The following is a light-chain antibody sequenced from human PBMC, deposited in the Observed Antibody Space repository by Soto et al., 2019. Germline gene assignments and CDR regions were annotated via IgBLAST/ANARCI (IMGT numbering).Light chain of an antibody. Sequence: AIQLTQSPSSLSASVGDRVTITCRASQGISSGLAWYQQAPGKPPKLLIYDASSLEIGVPSRFSGSGSMTDFPLAISSLQPEDSATYYCQQFNNYPFSFGPGTKVDI. CDR3: QQFNNYPFS. CDR1: QGISSG. CDR2: DAS. V-gene: IGKV1D-13*01. J-gene: IGKJ3*01.